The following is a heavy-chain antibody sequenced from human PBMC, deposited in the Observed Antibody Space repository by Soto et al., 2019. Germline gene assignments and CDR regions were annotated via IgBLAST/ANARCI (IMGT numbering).Heavy chain of an antibody. CDR2: INHSGST. D-gene: IGHD3-10*01. V-gene: IGHV4-34*01. J-gene: IGHJ5*02. Sequence: SETXSLTCAFYGGSFIVYYWSWIRQPPGKGREWIGEINHSGSTNYNPSLKSRVTISVDTSKNQFSLKLSSVTAADTAVYYCERGAVLLWLGELLYKPWFDQWGEGTMV. CDR1: GGSFIVYY. CDR3: ERGAVLLWLGELLYKPWFDQ.